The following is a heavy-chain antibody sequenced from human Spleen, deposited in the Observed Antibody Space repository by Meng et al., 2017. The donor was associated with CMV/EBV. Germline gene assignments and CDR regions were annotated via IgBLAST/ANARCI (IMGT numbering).Heavy chain of an antibody. CDR2: INCNSGDT. Sequence: VSCNASGYTFTGYCILWVRQAPGQGPERLGRINCNSGDTNYAQKFQGRVTMTRDTSISTAYMELSSLRSDDTAVYYCVRLAGGVDYWGQGTLVTVSS. CDR3: VRLAGGVDY. D-gene: IGHD3-10*01. CDR1: GYTFTGYC. V-gene: IGHV1-2*06. J-gene: IGHJ4*02.